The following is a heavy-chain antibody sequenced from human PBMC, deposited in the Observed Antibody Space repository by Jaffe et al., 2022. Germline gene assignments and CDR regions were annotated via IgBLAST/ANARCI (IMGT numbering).Heavy chain of an antibody. V-gene: IGHV3-66*02. CDR2: IYSGGST. J-gene: IGHJ5*02. D-gene: IGHD6-13*01. CDR1: GFTVSSNY. CDR3: ARGPSPVIAAAGSTWERFDP. Sequence: EVQLVESGGGLVQPGGSLRLSCAASGFTVSSNYMSWVRQAPGKGLEWVSVIYSGGSTYYADSVKGRFTISRDNSKNTLYLQMNSLRAEDTAVYYCARGPSPVIAAAGSTWERFDPWGQGTLVTVSS.